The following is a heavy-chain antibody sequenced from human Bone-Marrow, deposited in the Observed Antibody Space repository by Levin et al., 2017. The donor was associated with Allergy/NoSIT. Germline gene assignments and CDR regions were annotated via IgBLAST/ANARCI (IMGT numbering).Heavy chain of an antibody. CDR2: IWYDGSDK. Sequence: GGSLRLSCAASGFSFSNYVMHWVRQAPGKGLEWMAAIWYDGSDKFYADSVRGRFTISRDNSKNTLYLQMNSLSAEDTAVYFCARDPLKIEVTMTVVVREWYFEVWGRGSLVTVSS. V-gene: IGHV3-33*08. J-gene: IGHJ2*01. CDR1: GFSFSNYV. CDR3: ARDPLKIEVTMTVVVREWYFEV. D-gene: IGHD3-22*01.